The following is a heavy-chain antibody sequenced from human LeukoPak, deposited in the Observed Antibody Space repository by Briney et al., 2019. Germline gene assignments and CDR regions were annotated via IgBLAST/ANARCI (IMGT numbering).Heavy chain of an antibody. V-gene: IGHV3-33*01. J-gene: IGHJ4*02. CDR2: IWYDGSNK. D-gene: IGHD6-13*01. CDR1: GFTFSSYG. CDR3: AREAAAGYFDY. Sequence: PGGSLRLSCAASGFTFSSYGMHWVRQAPGKGLEWVAVIWYDGSNKYYADSVKGRFTISRDNSKNTLYLQMNSLRAEDTAVYYCAREAAAGYFDYWGQGTLVTVPS.